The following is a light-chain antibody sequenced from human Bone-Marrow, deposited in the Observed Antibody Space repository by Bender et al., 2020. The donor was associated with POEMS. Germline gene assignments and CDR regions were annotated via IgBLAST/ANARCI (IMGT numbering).Light chain of an antibody. J-gene: IGLJ3*02. CDR3: AVWDESLNGWV. V-gene: IGLV1-44*01. CDR2: SSH. Sequence: QSVLTQPPSASGTPGQRVTISCSGGSSNLGAHAVNWYQHLPGTAPKLLIYSSHRRPSEVPDRLSGSSSGTSASLAINEVQSEDEADYYCAVWDESLNGWVFGGGTKLTVL. CDR1: SSNLGAHA.